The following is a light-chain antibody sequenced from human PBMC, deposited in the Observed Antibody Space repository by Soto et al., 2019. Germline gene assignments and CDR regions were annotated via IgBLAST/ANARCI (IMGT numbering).Light chain of an antibody. J-gene: IGKJ1*01. CDR1: QTISSW. Sequence: DIQMTQSPSTLSGSVGDRVTITCRASQTISSWLAWYQQKPGKAPKFLIYKASTLHSGVPSRFSGSGSGTEFTLTISSLQPDDFATYYCHPSTSYTAAFVQGTKEDIK. V-gene: IGKV1-5*03. CDR3: HPSTSYTAA. CDR2: KAS.